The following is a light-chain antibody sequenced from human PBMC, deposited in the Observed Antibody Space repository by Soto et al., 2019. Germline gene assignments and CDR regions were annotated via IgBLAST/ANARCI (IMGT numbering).Light chain of an antibody. J-gene: IGKJ2*01. V-gene: IGKV1-8*01. CDR2: ATS. Sequence: IRMTQSPSSLSASTGDRVTITCRASQGISSYLAWYQQKPGKAPKLLIYATSTLQSGVPSRFSGSGSGTDFTLTISCLQSEDFATYYCQQYYSYPRTFGQGTKVDIK. CDR3: QQYYSYPRT. CDR1: QGISSY.